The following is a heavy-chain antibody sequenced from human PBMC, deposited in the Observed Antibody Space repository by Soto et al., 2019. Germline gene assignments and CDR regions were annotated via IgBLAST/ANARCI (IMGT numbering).Heavy chain of an antibody. Sequence: GASVKVSCKASGYTFFTYDISWVRQAPGQGLELMGWISTYSGDTKYAQKFQGRVTMTTDTSTTTAYLELRSLRSDDTAVYYCARHHGPTTSENWFDPWGQGTLVTVYS. CDR3: ARHHGPTTSENWFDP. V-gene: IGHV1-18*01. CDR1: GYTFFTYD. D-gene: IGHD5-12*01. J-gene: IGHJ5*02. CDR2: ISTYSGDT.